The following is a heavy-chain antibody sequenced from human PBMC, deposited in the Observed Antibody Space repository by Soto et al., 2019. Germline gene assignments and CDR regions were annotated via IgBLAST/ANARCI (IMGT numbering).Heavy chain of an antibody. CDR3: ASPSFYGSGKP. CDR1: GFTFSSYG. J-gene: IGHJ5*02. Sequence: GGSLRLSCAASGFTFSSYGMHWVRQAPGKGLEWVSSISSSSSYIYYADSVKGRFTISRDNAKNSLYLQMNSLRAEDTAVYYCASPSFYGSGKPWGQGTLVTVSS. V-gene: IGHV3-21*01. CDR2: ISSSSSYI. D-gene: IGHD3-10*01.